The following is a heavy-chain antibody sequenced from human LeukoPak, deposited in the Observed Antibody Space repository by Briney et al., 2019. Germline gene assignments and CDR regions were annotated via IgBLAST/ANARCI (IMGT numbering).Heavy chain of an antibody. V-gene: IGHV3-30-3*01. J-gene: IGHJ4*02. CDR3: SRDGLTGRTDGTLDS. Sequence: GGSLRLSWVASGFTFSHYTMHWVRQAPGKGLEWVAVILYDGSNKYYADSVKGRFTISRDNSKNTVSLQMNSLRAEDAAMYYCSRDGLTGRTDGTLDSWGQGTLVTVSS. D-gene: IGHD1-20*01. CDR2: ILYDGSNK. CDR1: GFTFSHYT.